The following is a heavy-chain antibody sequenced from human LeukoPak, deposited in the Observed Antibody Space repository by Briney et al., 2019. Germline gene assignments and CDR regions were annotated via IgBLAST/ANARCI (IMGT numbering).Heavy chain of an antibody. CDR1: SGSISSSSYY. CDR2: IYYSGST. J-gene: IGHJ4*02. CDR3: ASMIGGLRDRGFDY. Sequence: SETLSLTCTISSGSISSSSYYWGWIRQPPGKGLEWIGSIYYSGSTYYNPSLKSRVTISVDTSKNQFSLKLSSVTAADTAVYYCASMIGGLRDRGFDYWGQGTLVTVSS. D-gene: IGHD4-17*01. V-gene: IGHV4-39*01.